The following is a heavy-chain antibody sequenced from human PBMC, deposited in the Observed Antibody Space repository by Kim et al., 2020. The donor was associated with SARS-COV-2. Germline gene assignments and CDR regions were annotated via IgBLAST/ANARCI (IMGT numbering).Heavy chain of an antibody. D-gene: IGHD3-3*01. CDR1: GFTVSSNY. CDR3: ARDSELTDFWSGYYTGGAFDI. Sequence: GGSLRLSCAASGFTVSSNYMSWVRQAPGKGLEWVSVIYSGGSTYYADSMKGRFTISRDNSKNTLYLQMNSLRAEDTAVYYCARDSELTDFWSGYYTGGAFDIWGQGTMVTVSS. CDR2: IYSGGST. J-gene: IGHJ3*02. V-gene: IGHV3-53*01.